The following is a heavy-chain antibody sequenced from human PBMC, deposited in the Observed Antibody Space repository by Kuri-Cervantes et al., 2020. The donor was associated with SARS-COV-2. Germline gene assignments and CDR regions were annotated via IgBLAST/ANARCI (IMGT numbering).Heavy chain of an antibody. CDR1: GYTFTSYD. CDR2: MNPNSGNT. D-gene: IGHD2-21*02. Sequence: ASVKVSCKASGYTFTSYDINWVRQATGQGLEWMGWMNPNSGNTGYAQKFQGWVTMTRDTSISTAYMELSRLRSDDTAVYYCARDYRYCGGDCYHYYYYGMDVWGQGTTVTVSS. CDR3: ARDYRYCGGDCYHYYYYGMDV. J-gene: IGHJ6*02. V-gene: IGHV1-8*01.